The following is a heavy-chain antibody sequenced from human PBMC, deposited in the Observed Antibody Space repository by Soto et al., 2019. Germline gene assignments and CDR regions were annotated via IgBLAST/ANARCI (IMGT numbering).Heavy chain of an antibody. J-gene: IGHJ4*02. Sequence: XGSLILSCVGSGVTFSGYSMAWVRQAPGRGLEWVASISSRSTNIDYADSVKGRFTISRDNAKNLVSLQMSSLRGEDTALYYCAKFTEPGYSSIWYYFEYWGQGTPVTVSS. CDR1: GVTFSGYS. CDR2: ISSRSTNI. V-gene: IGHV3-21*06. CDR3: AKFTEPGYSSIWYYFEY. D-gene: IGHD6-19*01.